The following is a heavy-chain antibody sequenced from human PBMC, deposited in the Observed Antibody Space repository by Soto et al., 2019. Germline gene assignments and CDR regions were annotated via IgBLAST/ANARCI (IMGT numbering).Heavy chain of an antibody. CDR1: GYTFTSYS. CDR2: INAYNGNT. V-gene: IGHV1-18*01. J-gene: IGHJ4*02. CDR3: ARDVGYGLIDY. D-gene: IGHD5-18*01. Sequence: ASVKVSCKASGYTFTSYSISWVRQAPGQGLEWMGWINAYNGNTNYAQKFQGRVTMTTDTSTSTAYMELRSLRSDDTAVYYCARDVGYGLIDYWGQGTLVTVSS.